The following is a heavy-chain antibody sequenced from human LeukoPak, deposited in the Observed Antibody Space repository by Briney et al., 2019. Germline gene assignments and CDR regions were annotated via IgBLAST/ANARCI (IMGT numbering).Heavy chain of an antibody. J-gene: IGHJ4*02. CDR3: ARDIYGGKRGSSRRFDY. CDR1: GGTFSSYA. D-gene: IGHD4-23*01. Sequence: ASVKVSCKASGGTFSSYAISWVRQAPGQGLEWMGRIIPILGIANYAQKFQGRVTITADKSTSTAYMELSSLRSEDTAVYYCARDIYGGKRGSSRRFDYWGQGTLVTVSS. V-gene: IGHV1-69*04. CDR2: IIPILGIA.